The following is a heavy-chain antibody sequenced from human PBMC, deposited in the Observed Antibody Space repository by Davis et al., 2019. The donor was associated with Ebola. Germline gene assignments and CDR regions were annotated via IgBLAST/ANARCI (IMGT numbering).Heavy chain of an antibody. CDR2: ISSSSSTI. V-gene: IGHV3-48*02. CDR3: ARAPRAYCGGDCYPGDY. Sequence: GGSLRLSCAASGFTFSSYWMSWVRQAPGKGLEWVSYISSSSSTIYYADSVKGRFTISRDNAKNSLYLQMNSLRDEDTAVYYCARAPRAYCGGDCYPGDYWGQGTLVTVSS. D-gene: IGHD2-21*02. CDR1: GFTFSSYW. J-gene: IGHJ4*02.